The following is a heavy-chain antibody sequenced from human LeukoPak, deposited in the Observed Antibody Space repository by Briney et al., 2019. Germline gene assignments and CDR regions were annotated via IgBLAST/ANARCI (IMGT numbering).Heavy chain of an antibody. CDR3: ARYYYDSSGYSNWFDP. CDR1: GGSISSYY. D-gene: IGHD3-22*01. CDR2: IYYSGST. Sequence: SETLSLTCTASGGSISSYYWSWIRQPAGKGLEWIGYIYYSGSTNYNPSLKSRVTISVDTSKNQFSLKLSSVTAADTAVYYCARYYYDSSGYSNWFDPWGQGTLVTVSS. J-gene: IGHJ5*02. V-gene: IGHV4-59*01.